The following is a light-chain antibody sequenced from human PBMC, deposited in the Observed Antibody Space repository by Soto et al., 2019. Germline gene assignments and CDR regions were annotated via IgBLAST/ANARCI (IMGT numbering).Light chain of an antibody. CDR1: QSVSGSY. J-gene: IGKJ4*01. V-gene: IGKV3-20*01. Sequence: VLTQSSGTRSLSPWGKAILSCGASQSVSGSYLAWYQQRPGQAPRLLIYGASSRATGIPDRFSGGGSGTDFTLTISRLEPEDFAVYYCQQFSSYPLTFGGGTKVDIK. CDR2: GAS. CDR3: QQFSSYPLT.